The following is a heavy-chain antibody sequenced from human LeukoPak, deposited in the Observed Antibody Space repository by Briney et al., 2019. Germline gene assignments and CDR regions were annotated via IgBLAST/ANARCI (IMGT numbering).Heavy chain of an antibody. CDR2: IYYSGST. J-gene: IGHJ6*04. Sequence: SETLSLTCTVSGGSISSSSYYRGWIRQPPGKGLEWIGSIYYSGSTYYNPSLKSRVTISVDTSKNQFSPKLSSVTAADTAVYYCARLSSTDVWGKGTTVTISS. CDR1: GGSISSSSYY. CDR3: ARLSSTDV. V-gene: IGHV4-39*01.